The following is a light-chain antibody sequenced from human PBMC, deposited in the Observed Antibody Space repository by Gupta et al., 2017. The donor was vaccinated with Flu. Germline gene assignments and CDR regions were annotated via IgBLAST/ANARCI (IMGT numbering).Light chain of an antibody. Sequence: DIQMTQSPSTLSASVGDRVTITCRASQSIGAWLAWYQQKPGKAPKLLIYQASTLESGVPSRLRGSGSQTEFTLTIAGRQPDDFATYYGQQLSSNFRTFGKGTKVE. CDR2: QAS. V-gene: IGKV1-5*03. J-gene: IGKJ1*01. CDR1: QSIGAW. CDR3: QQLSSNFRT.